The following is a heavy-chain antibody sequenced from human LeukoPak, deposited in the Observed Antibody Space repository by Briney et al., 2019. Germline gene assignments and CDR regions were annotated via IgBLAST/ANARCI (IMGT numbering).Heavy chain of an antibody. V-gene: IGHV4-59*01. CDR3: ARLEYYYDSSGNFDY. CDR2: IYYSGST. Sequence: SETLSLTCTVSGGSISSYYWSWIRQPPGKGLEWIGYIYYSGSTNYNPSLKSRVTISVDTSKNQFSLKLSSVTAADTAVYYCARLEYYYDSSGNFDYWGQGTLVTVSS. J-gene: IGHJ4*02. CDR1: GGSISSYY. D-gene: IGHD3-22*01.